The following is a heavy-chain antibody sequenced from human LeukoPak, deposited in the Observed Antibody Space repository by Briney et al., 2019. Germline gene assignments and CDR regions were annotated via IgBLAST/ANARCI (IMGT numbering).Heavy chain of an antibody. J-gene: IGHJ6*02. V-gene: IGHV1-69*13. CDR1: GGTFSSYA. CDR2: IIPIFGTA. D-gene: IGHD3-22*01. CDR3: ARAVDSSGYYILNLYGMVV. Sequence: GASVKVSCKASGGTFSSYAISWVRQAPGQGLEWMGGIIPIFGTANYAQKFQGRVTITADESTSTAYMELSSLRSEDTAVYYCARAVDSSGYYILNLYGMVVWGQGTTVTVSS.